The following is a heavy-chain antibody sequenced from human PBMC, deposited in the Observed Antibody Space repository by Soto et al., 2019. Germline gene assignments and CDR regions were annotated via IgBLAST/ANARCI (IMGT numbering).Heavy chain of an antibody. D-gene: IGHD3-3*01. CDR2: IYYSGST. CDR1: VGSIGSYY. CDR3: VRGGWRQIDY. J-gene: IGHJ4*02. V-gene: IGHV4-59*08. Sequence: QVQLQESGPGLVKPSETLSLTCSVSVGSIGSYYWSWIRQPPGKGLEWIGYIYYSGSTNYNPSLMSPVTISVAPSNNQFSRQLSPVTAASTAVYYWVRGGWRQIDYWGQGTLVTVSS.